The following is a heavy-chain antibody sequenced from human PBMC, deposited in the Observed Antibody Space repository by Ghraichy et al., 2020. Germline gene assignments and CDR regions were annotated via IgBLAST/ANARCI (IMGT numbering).Heavy chain of an antibody. Sequence: ASVKVSCKASGYTFTTYRIHWVRQAPGQRLEWMGRIIAGNGNTKYSQAFEDRVTLTRDTSANTAYMELSSLGPEDTAVYFCPREYYDFWAGNYLDQWGQGTPVTVSS. CDR2: IIAGNGNT. CDR3: PREYYDFWAGNYLDQ. CDR1: GYTFTTYR. V-gene: IGHV1-3*01. D-gene: IGHD3-3*01. J-gene: IGHJ4*02.